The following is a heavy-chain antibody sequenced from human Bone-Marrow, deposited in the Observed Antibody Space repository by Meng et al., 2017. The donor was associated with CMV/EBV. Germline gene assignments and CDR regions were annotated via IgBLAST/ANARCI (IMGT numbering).Heavy chain of an antibody. V-gene: IGHV3-9*01. CDR3: AKGRGINWNDVGYGMEI. CDR2: ISWNSGSR. D-gene: IGHD1-1*01. Sequence: SLKISCAASGFTFSGYEMHWVRQAPGKGLEWVSGISWNSGSRGYADSVKGRFTISRDNAKNSLYLQMNSLRAEDTALYYCAKGRGINWNDVGYGMEIWGQGTTVTVSS. CDR1: GFTFSGYE. J-gene: IGHJ6*02.